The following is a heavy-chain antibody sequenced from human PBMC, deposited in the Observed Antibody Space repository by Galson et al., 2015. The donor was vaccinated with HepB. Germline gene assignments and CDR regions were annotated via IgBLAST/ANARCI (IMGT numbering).Heavy chain of an antibody. D-gene: IGHD6-13*01. CDR2: IIPIFGTA. V-gene: IGHV1-69*13. Sequence: SVKVSCKASGGTFSSYAISWVRQAPGQGLEWMGGIIPIFGTANYAQKFQGRVTITADESTSTAYMELSSLRSEDTAVYYCARETRARAAAGIASYYGMDVWGQGTTVTVSS. J-gene: IGHJ6*02. CDR3: ARETRARAAAGIASYYGMDV. CDR1: GGTFSSYA.